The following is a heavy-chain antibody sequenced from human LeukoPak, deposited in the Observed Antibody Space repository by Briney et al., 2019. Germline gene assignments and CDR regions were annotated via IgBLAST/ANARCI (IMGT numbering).Heavy chain of an antibody. CDR2: IYYSGST. D-gene: IGHD6-19*01. Sequence: SETLSLTCTVSGGSISSYYRSWIRQPPGKGLEWIGYIYYSGSTNYNPSLKSRLTISVDTSKNQFSLRLSSVTAADTAVYYCARGESSGWYDYFDYWGQGTLVTVSS. J-gene: IGHJ4*02. V-gene: IGHV4-59*01. CDR1: GGSISSYY. CDR3: ARGESSGWYDYFDY.